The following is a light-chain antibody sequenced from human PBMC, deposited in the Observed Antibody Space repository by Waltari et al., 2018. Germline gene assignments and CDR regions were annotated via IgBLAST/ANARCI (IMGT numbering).Light chain of an antibody. Sequence: GQRVTTSCSGSSSNIVSKTVNWYQQRPGTAPKLLIYSNNPRPSGVPDRFSGPKSGTSASLAISGLQSEDEADYYCTAWDDSLNGVVFGGGTKLTVL. CDR3: TAWDDSLNGVV. V-gene: IGLV1-44*01. CDR2: SNN. J-gene: IGLJ2*01. CDR1: SSNIVSKT.